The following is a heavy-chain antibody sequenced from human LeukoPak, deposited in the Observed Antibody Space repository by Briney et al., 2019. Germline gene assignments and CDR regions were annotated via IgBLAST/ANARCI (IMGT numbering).Heavy chain of an antibody. CDR2: ISSNGGST. Sequence: PGGSLRLSCAASGFTFSSYAMHWVRQAPGKGLEYVSAISSNGGSTYYANSVKGRFTISRDNSKNTLYLQMGSLRAEDMAVYYCARDNVVTTIDDYYYYMDVWGKGTTVTVSS. V-gene: IGHV3-64*01. CDR1: GFTFSSYA. CDR3: ARDNVVTTIDDYYYYMDV. D-gene: IGHD5-12*01. J-gene: IGHJ6*03.